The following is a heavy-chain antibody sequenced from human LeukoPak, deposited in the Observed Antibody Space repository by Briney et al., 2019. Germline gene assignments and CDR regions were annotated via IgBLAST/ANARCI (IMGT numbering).Heavy chain of an antibody. J-gene: IGHJ4*02. CDR1: GYTFTSYG. D-gene: IGHD3-3*01. CDR2: ISAYNGNT. V-gene: IGHV1-18*01. CDR3: ARVDFWSGYYPPYFDY. Sequence: ASVKVSCKASGYTFTSYGISWVRQAPGQGLEWMGWISAYNGNTNYAQKLQGRVTMTTDTSTGTAYMELRSLRSDDTAVYYCARVDFWSGYYPPYFDYWGQGTLVTVSS.